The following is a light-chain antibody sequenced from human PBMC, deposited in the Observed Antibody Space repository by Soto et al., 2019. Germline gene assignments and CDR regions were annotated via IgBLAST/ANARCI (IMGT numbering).Light chain of an antibody. CDR1: ESVGRN. J-gene: IGKJ2*01. CDR3: QHYNNWPPDT. CDR2: GAS. Sequence: EIVMTQSPATLSLSPGERATLSCRASESVGRNLAWYQQKPGQAPRLLIYGASTGATGIPPRFSGTGSGTDFTLTISSLQSEDFAVYYCQHYNNWPPDTFGQGTKVEMK. V-gene: IGKV3-15*01.